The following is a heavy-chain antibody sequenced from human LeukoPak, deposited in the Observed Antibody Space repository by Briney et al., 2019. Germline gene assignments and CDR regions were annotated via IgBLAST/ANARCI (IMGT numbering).Heavy chain of an antibody. CDR3: ASEGYCSSTSCYWGNN. J-gene: IGHJ4*02. CDR1: GYTFTGYY. CDR2: INPNSGGT. D-gene: IGHD2-2*01. Sequence: GASVKVSCKXSGYTFTGYYMHWVRQAPGQGLEWMGRINPNSGGTNYAQKFQGRVTMTRDTSISTAYMELSRLRSDDTAVYYCASEGYCSSTSCYWGNNWGQGTLVTVSS. V-gene: IGHV1-2*06.